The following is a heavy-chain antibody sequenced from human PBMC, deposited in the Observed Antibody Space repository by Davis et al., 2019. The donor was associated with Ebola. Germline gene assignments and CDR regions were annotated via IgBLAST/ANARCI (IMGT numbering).Heavy chain of an antibody. CDR1: GDSVSSHSAA. V-gene: IGHV6-1*01. J-gene: IGHJ6*02. D-gene: IGHD3-3*01. Sequence: SQTLSLTCAISGDSVSSHSAAWNWIRQSPSRGLEWLGRTYYRSKWYNDYSVSVKSRITINPDTSKNQFSLQLNSVTPEDTAVYYCARDQAYDFWSGYTSYYYGMDVWGQGTTVTVSS. CDR3: ARDQAYDFWSGYTSYYYGMDV. CDR2: TYYRSKWYN.